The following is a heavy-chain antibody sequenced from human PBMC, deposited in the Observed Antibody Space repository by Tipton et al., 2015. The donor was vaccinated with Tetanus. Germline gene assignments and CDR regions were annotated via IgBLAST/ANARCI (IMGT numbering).Heavy chain of an antibody. Sequence: TLSLTCSVSGGSINSTDDYWSWVRQPPGKGLEWIGSIYYSGSSYYNPTLKSRVTISVDTSKNQFSLKLDSVTAADAAVYYCARPGVGGYTGYYFDFWGQGTVVTVSS. D-gene: IGHD5-12*01. V-gene: IGHV4-39*01. CDR3: ARPGVGGYTGYYFDF. J-gene: IGHJ4*02. CDR2: IYYSGSS. CDR1: GGSINSTDDY.